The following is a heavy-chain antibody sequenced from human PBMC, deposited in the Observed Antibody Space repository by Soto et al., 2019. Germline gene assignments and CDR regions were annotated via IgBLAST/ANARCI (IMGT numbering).Heavy chain of an antibody. CDR3: AKDVLRFLEWLAFYGMDV. CDR2: ISYDGSNK. V-gene: IGHV3-30*18. D-gene: IGHD3-3*01. J-gene: IGHJ6*02. Sequence: QVQLVESGGGVVKPGRSLRLSCAASGFTFSSYGMHWVRQAPGKGLEWVAVISYDGSNKYYADSVKGRFTISRDNSKNTLYLQMNSLRAEDTAVYYCAKDVLRFLEWLAFYGMDVWGQGTTVTVSS. CDR1: GFTFSSYG.